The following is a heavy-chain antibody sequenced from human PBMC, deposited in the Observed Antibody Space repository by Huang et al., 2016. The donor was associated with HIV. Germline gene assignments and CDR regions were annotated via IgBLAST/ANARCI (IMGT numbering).Heavy chain of an antibody. Sequence: QLQLQESGPGLVKPSETLSLTCTVSGGSIRSDNYYWGWLRQPPGKGLEWIGGIYYSGSTYYNPSLKRRVTITVDTSKNHFSLRMRSVTAADTAVYYCARLPGSITMIRGVITDPYWGQGTLVTVSS. CDR1: GGSIRSDNYY. J-gene: IGHJ4*02. D-gene: IGHD3-10*01. CDR2: IYYSGST. V-gene: IGHV4-39*02. CDR3: ARLPGSITMIRGVITDPY.